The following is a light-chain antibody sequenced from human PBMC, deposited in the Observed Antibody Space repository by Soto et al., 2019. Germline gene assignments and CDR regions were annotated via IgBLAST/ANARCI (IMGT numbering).Light chain of an antibody. CDR1: QNIDTY. Sequence: EVVLTQSPATLSSSPGESVTLSCRASQNIDTYLAWYQQKPGQAPSLLIYGASTRATGIPDRFSGGGSGTDFTLTISRLQPEDFAVYYCHQYGTSPWTFGQGTKVDIK. CDR2: GAS. J-gene: IGKJ1*01. CDR3: HQYGTSPWT. V-gene: IGKV3-20*01.